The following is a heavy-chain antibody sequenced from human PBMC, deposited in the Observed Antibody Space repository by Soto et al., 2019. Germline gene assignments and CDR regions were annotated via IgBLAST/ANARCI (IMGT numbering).Heavy chain of an antibody. J-gene: IGHJ6*02. CDR2: INPNSGAT. CDR3: YREFCSDTTCYLYSVGFYGMDV. V-gene: IGHV1-2*02. D-gene: IGHD2-2*01. CDR1: GYIFTGYY. Sequence: QVQLVQSGAEVKKPGASVKVSCKASGYIFTGYYMHWVRQAPVQGLEWMGWINPNSGATNYAQKFKARVTMTSATSMTNDFMELSRIRSDETAVSYGYREFCSDTTCYLYSVGFYGMDVGGQGTTVTVSS.